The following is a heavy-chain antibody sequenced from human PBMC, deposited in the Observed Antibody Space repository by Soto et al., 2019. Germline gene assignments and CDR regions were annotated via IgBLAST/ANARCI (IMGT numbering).Heavy chain of an antibody. D-gene: IGHD3-22*01. CDR1: GYTFTSYG. V-gene: IGHV1-18*01. CDR3: ARDVETKYYYDSSGLPDY. Sequence: ASVKVSFKASGYTFTSYGISWVRQAPGQGLEWMGWISAYNGNTNYAQKLQGRVTMTTDTSTSTAYMELRSLRSDDTAVYYCARDVETKYYYDSSGLPDYWGQGTLVTVSS. J-gene: IGHJ4*02. CDR2: ISAYNGNT.